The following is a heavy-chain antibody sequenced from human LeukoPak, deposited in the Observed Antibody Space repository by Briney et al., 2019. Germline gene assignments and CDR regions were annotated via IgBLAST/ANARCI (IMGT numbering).Heavy chain of an antibody. V-gene: IGHV3-30-3*01. J-gene: IGHJ4*02. Sequence: GGSLRLSCAASGFTVSSNYMGWVRQAPGKGMEWVAVISYDGSNKYYADSVKGRFTISRDNSKNTLYLQMNSLRAEDTAVYYCARAGGWSKPFDYWGQGTLVTVSS. CDR1: GFTVSSNY. CDR3: ARAGGWSKPFDY. D-gene: IGHD6-19*01. CDR2: ISYDGSNK.